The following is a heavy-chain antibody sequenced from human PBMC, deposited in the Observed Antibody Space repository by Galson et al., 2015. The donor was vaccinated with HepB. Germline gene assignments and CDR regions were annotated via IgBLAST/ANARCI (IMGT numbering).Heavy chain of an antibody. D-gene: IGHD3-22*01. J-gene: IGHJ4*02. CDR3: ARRGSGYYIRTAFDY. V-gene: IGHV5-51*01. CDR2: IYPGDSDT. CDR1: GYSFTSYW. Sequence: QSGAEVKKPGESLKISCKGSGYSFTSYWIGWVRQMPGKGLEWMGIIYPGDSDTRYSPSFQGQVTVSADKSISTAYLQWSSLKASDTAMYYCARRGSGYYIRTAFDYWGQGTLVTVSS.